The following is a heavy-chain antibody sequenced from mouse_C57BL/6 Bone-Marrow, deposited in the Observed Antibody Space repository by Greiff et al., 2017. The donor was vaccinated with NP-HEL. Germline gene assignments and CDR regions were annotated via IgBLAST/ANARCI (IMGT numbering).Heavy chain of an antibody. CDR1: GFSLTSYG. J-gene: IGHJ2*01. V-gene: IGHV2-5*01. CDR3: AKEDYGYPFDY. CDR2: IWIGGST. Sequence: VQVVESGPGLVQPSQSLSITCTVSGFSLTSYGVHWVRQSPGKGLEWLGVIWIGGSTDYTAAFMSRLSITKDKSKSQVFCKMNSLQADDTAIYYCAKEDYGYPFDYWGQGTTLTVSS. D-gene: IGHD2-2*01.